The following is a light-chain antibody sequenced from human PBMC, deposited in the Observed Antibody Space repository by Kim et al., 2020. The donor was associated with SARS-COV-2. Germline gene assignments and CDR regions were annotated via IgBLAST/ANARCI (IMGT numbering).Light chain of an antibody. V-gene: IGKV3-20*01. CDR1: QTVGSRS. CDR2: GAS. J-gene: IGKJ2*01. CDR3: QQYDSPYT. Sequence: EIVLTQSPGTLSLSPGERATLSCRASQTVGSRSLAWYQQKPGQAPRLLIYGASGRATGIPARFSGSGSGTDFTLTISRLEPEDFAVYYCQQYDSPYTFGQGTKLEI.